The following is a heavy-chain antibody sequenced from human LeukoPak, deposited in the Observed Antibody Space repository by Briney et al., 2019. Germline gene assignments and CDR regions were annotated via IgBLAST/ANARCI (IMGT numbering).Heavy chain of an antibody. V-gene: IGHV3-23*01. J-gene: IGHJ6*04. Sequence: GGSLRLSCLPSGFTFSNYAMTWVRQAPGKGLEWVSSISGSGGTSYYADSVKGRFTISRDSAKNMLFLQMNRLRAEDTAVYYCAKSPYFYNSGRSVDVWGKGTTVTVSS. CDR3: AKSPYFYNSGRSVDV. D-gene: IGHD3-10*01. CDR2: ISGSGGTS. CDR1: GFTFSNYA.